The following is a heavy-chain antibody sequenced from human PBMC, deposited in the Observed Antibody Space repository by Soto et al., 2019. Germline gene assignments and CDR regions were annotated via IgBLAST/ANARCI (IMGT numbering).Heavy chain of an antibody. V-gene: IGHV3-64*04. CDR3: AKEVDIVVVPAAIPYNWFDP. J-gene: IGHJ5*02. D-gene: IGHD2-2*03. CDR2: ISDNGGST. Sequence: GGSLRLSCVASGFTFSNYAMHWVRQAPGKGLEYVSAISDNGGSTYYADSVKGKFTISRDNSKNTLCLQMNSLRAEDTAVYYCAKEVDIVVVPAAIPYNWFDPWGQGTLVTVSS. CDR1: GFTFSNYA.